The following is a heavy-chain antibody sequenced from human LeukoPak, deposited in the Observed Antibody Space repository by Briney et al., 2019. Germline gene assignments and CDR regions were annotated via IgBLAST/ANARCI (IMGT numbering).Heavy chain of an antibody. CDR3: ARTIEMATISYFDY. CDR2: ISSSGSTI. J-gene: IGHJ4*02. Sequence: GGSLRLSCAASGFTFSSYEMNWVRQAPGKGLEWVSYISSSGSTIYYADSVKGRFTISRDNAKNSLYLQMNSLRAGDTAVYYCARTIEMATISYFDYWGQGTLVTVSS. D-gene: IGHD5-24*01. CDR1: GFTFSSYE. V-gene: IGHV3-48*03.